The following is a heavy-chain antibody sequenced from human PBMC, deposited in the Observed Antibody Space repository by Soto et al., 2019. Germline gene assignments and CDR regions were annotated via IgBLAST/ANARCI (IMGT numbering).Heavy chain of an antibody. CDR3: ARVRCSGGSCYRPYYGMDV. CDR1: GYTFTSYD. D-gene: IGHD2-15*01. CDR2: MNPNSGNT. Sequence: ASVKVSCKASGYTFTSYDINWVRQATGQGREWMGWMNPNSGNTGYAQKFQGRVTMTRNTSISTAYMELSSLRSEDTAVYYRARVRCSGGSCYRPYYGMDVWGQGXTVTVYS. J-gene: IGHJ6*02. V-gene: IGHV1-8*01.